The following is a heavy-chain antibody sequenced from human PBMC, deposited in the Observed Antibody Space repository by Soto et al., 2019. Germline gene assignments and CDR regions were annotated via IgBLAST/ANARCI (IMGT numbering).Heavy chain of an antibody. Sequence: GGSLRLSCAASGFTFSSYGMHWVRQAPGKGLEWVAVISYDGSNKYYADSVKGRFTISRDNSKNTLYLQMNSLRAEDTAVYYRAKDGRRIAAAGPFDYWGQGTLVTVSS. V-gene: IGHV3-30*18. CDR1: GFTFSSYG. CDR2: ISYDGSNK. CDR3: AKDGRRIAAAGPFDY. D-gene: IGHD6-13*01. J-gene: IGHJ4*02.